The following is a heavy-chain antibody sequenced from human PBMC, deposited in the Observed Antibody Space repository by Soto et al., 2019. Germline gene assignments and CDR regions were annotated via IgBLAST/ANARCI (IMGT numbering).Heavy chain of an antibody. CDR3: ARSQGSSTSLDIYYYYYYGMDV. Sequence: QVQLVQSGAEVKKPGSSVKVSCKASGGTFSSYAISWVRQAPGQGLEWMGGIIPISETTNYAQKFQDRVTITADESKSTAFMELSSLRSEDTAVYYCARSQGSSTSLDIYYYYYYGMDVWGQGTTLTVSS. CDR2: IIPISETT. J-gene: IGHJ6*02. V-gene: IGHV1-69*01. D-gene: IGHD2-2*01. CDR1: GGTFSSYA.